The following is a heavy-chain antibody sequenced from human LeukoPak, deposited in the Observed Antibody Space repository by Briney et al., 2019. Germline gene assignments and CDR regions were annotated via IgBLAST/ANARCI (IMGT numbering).Heavy chain of an antibody. V-gene: IGHV4-34*01. CDR3: ARGDYDSSGYYLGFDY. CDR2: INHSGGT. J-gene: IGHJ4*02. CDR1: GGSFSGYY. Sequence: PSETLSLTCAVYGGSFSGYYWSWIRQPPGKGLEWIGEINHSGGTNYNPSLKSRVTISVDTSKNQFSLKLSSVTAADTAVYYCARGDYDSSGYYLGFDYWGQGTLVTVSS. D-gene: IGHD3-22*01.